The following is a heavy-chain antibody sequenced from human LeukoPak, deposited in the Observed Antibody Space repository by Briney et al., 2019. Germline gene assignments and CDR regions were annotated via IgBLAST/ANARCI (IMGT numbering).Heavy chain of an antibody. V-gene: IGHV1-8*01. CDR2: MSPNSGDT. Sequence: AAVKVSCKASGYTFTSYHINWVRQATGQGLEWMGLMSPNSGDTGFAQKFQGRVTMTRNTSITTAYMELSSLRSDDTAIYYCARGVAAGYDYWGQGTLVTVSS. J-gene: IGHJ4*02. CDR1: GYTFTSYH. D-gene: IGHD6-13*01. CDR3: ARGVAAGYDY.